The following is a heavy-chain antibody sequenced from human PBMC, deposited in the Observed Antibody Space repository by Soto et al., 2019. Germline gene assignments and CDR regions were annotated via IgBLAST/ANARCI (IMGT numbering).Heavy chain of an antibody. CDR1: EYRFSNYW. CDR2: IYPYDSDT. Sequence: VESLKVSCKGSEYRFSNYWIGGVRQMPGKGLEWMGIIYPYDSDTRYSPSFEGQVTISADKSISTAYLQWSSLKASDTAMYYCARGYYYGSRSYENQSFDYWDQGPLVTVST. J-gene: IGHJ4*02. D-gene: IGHD3-10*01. CDR3: ARGYYYGSRSYENQSFDY. V-gene: IGHV5-51*01.